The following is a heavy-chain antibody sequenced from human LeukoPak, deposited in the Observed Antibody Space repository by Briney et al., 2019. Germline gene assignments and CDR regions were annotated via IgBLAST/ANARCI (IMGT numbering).Heavy chain of an antibody. CDR1: GFTFSTSG. J-gene: IGHJ4*02. Sequence: GGSLRLSCAASGFTFSTSGMHWARQAPVKGLEWVAYVPFDGIKKFYADSVRGRFTISRDNSKNTLYLQLNSLRPDDTAVYYCAKDTNYGDYVSHWGQGTLVTVSS. CDR3: AKDTNYGDYVSH. V-gene: IGHV3-30*02. D-gene: IGHD4-17*01. CDR2: VPFDGIKK.